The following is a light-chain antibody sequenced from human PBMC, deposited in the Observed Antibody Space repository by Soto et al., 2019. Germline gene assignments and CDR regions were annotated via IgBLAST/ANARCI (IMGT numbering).Light chain of an antibody. CDR3: QQFGRSPS. CDR2: GAS. Sequence: EIVLTQSPGSLSLSPGEGATLSCRASQSVSGTYLAWYQQKPGQYPRILIYGASNRATGNTDRFSGNGSGTHFTLTITKLEPEDVAVYYCQQFGRSPSFGGGTKVEIK. V-gene: IGKV3-20*01. J-gene: IGKJ4*01. CDR1: QSVSGTY.